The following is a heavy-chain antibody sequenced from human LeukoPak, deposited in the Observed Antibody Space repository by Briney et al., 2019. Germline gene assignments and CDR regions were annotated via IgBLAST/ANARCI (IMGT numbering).Heavy chain of an antibody. J-gene: IGHJ4*02. Sequence: SGGSLRLSCAASGFTFSSYAMHWARQAPGKGLEWVAVISYDGSNKYYADSVKGRFTISRDNSKNTLYLQMNSLRAEDTAVYYCARDLFRGAAEGGGFDYWGQGTLVTVSS. CDR3: ARDLFRGAAEGGGFDY. CDR1: GFTFSSYA. CDR2: ISYDGSNK. V-gene: IGHV3-30*04. D-gene: IGHD6-13*01.